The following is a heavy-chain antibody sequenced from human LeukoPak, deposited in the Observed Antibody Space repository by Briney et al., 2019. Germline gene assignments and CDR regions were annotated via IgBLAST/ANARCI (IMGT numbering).Heavy chain of an antibody. J-gene: IGHJ4*02. CDR3: ARGRLWFGELYYFDY. CDR1: GYTFTSYD. Sequence: GASVTVSCKASGYTFTSYDINWVRQAPGQGLEWMGWMNPNSGNTGYAQKFQGRVTMTRNTSISTAYMELSSLRSEDTAVYYCARGRLWFGELYYFDYWGQGTLVTVSS. CDR2: MNPNSGNT. D-gene: IGHD3-10*01. V-gene: IGHV1-8*01.